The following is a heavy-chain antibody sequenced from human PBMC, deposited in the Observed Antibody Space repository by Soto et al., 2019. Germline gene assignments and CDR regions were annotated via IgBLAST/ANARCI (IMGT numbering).Heavy chain of an antibody. CDR1: GFTFNRNG. D-gene: IGHD2-2*01. J-gene: IGHJ4*02. Sequence: QVQLVESGGGVVQPGRSLRLSCAAPGFTFNRNGMHWVRQAPGKGLELVAAISYDGSNKYYADSVKGRFIISRDNSKDTLYLQMNSLRAEDTAVYYCAKDPEGGYCYSYSCFLGADYWGQGTLVTVSS. CDR3: AKDPEGGYCYSYSCFLGADY. V-gene: IGHV3-30*18. CDR2: ISYDGSNK.